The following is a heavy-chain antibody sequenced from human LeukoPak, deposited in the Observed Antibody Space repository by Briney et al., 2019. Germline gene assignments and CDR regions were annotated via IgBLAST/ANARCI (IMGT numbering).Heavy chain of an antibody. V-gene: IGHV4-4*07. Sequence: SETLSLTCTVSGGSISSYYWSWIRQPAGKGLEWIGRIYTSGSTNYNPSLKSRVTMSVDTSKNQFSLKLSSVTAADTAVYYCARGIGDSNRASYYYYYMDVWGKGTTVTVSS. CDR2: IYTSGST. CDR1: GGSISSYY. J-gene: IGHJ6*03. CDR3: ARGIGDSNRASYYYYYMDV. D-gene: IGHD4-11*01.